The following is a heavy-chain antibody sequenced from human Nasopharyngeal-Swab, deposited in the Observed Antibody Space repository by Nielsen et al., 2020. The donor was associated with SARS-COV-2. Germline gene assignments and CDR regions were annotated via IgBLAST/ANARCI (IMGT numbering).Heavy chain of an antibody. J-gene: IGHJ4*02. CDR2: ISGSGNTI. Sequence: VRQAPGKGLEWVSYISGSGNTIYYADSVKGRFTMSRDNAKNSLYLQMNSLRAEDTAVYYCARDWRYFEYWGRGTLVTVSS. CDR3: ARDWRYFEY. D-gene: IGHD3-3*01. V-gene: IGHV3-48*03.